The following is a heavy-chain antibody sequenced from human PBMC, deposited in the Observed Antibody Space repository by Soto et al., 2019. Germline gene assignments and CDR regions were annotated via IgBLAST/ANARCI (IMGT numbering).Heavy chain of an antibody. J-gene: IGHJ6*02. D-gene: IGHD5-18*01. CDR1: GGSFSCYY. Sequence: PSETLSLTCAVYGGSFSCYYWIWIRQPPGKGLEWIGEINHSGSTNYNPSLKSRVTISVDTSKNQFSLKLSSVTAADTAVYYCARGGYSYGYAHYYYGMDVWGQGTTVTVSS. CDR2: INHSGST. CDR3: ARGGYSYGYAHYYYGMDV. V-gene: IGHV4-34*01.